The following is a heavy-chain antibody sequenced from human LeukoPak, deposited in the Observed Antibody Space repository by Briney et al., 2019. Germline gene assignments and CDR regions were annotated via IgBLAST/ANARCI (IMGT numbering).Heavy chain of an antibody. J-gene: IGHJ4*02. CDR3: AKVQRENWNDG. Sequence: PGGSLRLSCAASGFTFSSFPMSWVRQAPGKGLEWVSVISGGGVSTYYADSVKGRFTISRDNSKNTLYLQMNSLRAEDTAVYYCAKVQRENWNDGWGQGTLVTVSS. CDR2: ISGGGVST. V-gene: IGHV3-23*01. D-gene: IGHD1-1*01. CDR1: GFTFSSFP.